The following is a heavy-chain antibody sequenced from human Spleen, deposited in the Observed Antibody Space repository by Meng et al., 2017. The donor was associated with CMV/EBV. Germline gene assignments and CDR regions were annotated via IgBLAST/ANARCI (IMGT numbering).Heavy chain of an antibody. D-gene: IGHD6-13*01. Sequence: SETLSLTCTVSGGSISNYYWTWIRQPPGKGLEWIGEINHSGSTNYNPSLKSRVTISVDTSKNQFSLKLSSVTAADTAVYYCARESAGTFDYWGQGTLVTVSS. CDR1: GGSISNYY. J-gene: IGHJ4*02. CDR2: INHSGST. CDR3: ARESAGTFDY. V-gene: IGHV4-34*01.